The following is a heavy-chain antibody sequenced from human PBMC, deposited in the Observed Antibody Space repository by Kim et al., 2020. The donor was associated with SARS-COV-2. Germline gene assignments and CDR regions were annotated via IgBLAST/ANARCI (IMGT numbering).Heavy chain of an antibody. Sequence: GGSLRLSCAVSGLAVNSAAFDWVRQAPGKGLEWVSFIGNHGSTYYADPAKGRFTISRDTSKNTVYLQMNSLRADDTAVYYCVRGRDYGFDIWGQGAMVTVSS. CDR2: IGNHGST. CDR1: GLAVNSAA. V-gene: IGHV3-53*01. CDR3: VRGRDYGFDI. J-gene: IGHJ3*02.